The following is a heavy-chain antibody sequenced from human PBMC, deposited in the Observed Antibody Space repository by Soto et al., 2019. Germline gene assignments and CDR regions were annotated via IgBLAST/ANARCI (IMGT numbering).Heavy chain of an antibody. V-gene: IGHV1-2*04. CDR1: GYTFTGYY. D-gene: IGHD6-19*01. CDR2: INPNSGGT. J-gene: IGHJ6*03. CDR3: AREMRGSSGWYLLDYMDV. Sequence: GASVKVSCKASGYTFTGYYMHWVRQAPGQGLEWMGWINPNSGGTNYAQKFQGWVTMTRDTSISTAYMELSSLRSEDTAAYYCAREMRGSSGWYLLDYMDVWGKGTTVTVSS.